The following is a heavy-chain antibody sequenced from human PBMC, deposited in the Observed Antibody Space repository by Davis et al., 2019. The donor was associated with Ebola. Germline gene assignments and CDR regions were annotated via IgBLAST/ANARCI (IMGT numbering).Heavy chain of an antibody. CDR1: GFAFKTFW. CDR2: ISSSSSYI. V-gene: IGHV3-21*01. Sequence: GGSLRLSCAASGFAFKTFWMHWVRQAPGKGLEWVSSISSSSSYIYYADSVKGRFTISRDNAKNSLYLQMNSLRAEDTAVYYCARDQRITIFGVVGYYYGMDVWGQGTTVTVSS. D-gene: IGHD3-3*01. J-gene: IGHJ6*02. CDR3: ARDQRITIFGVVGYYYGMDV.